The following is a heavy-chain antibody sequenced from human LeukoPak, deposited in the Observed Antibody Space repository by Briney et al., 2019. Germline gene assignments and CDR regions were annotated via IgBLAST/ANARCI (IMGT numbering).Heavy chain of an antibody. CDR1: GFSFSTYS. V-gene: IGHV3-48*01. CDR2: ISSGSSAI. J-gene: IGHJ4*02. Sequence: GGSLRLSCVASGFSFSTYSMNWVRQAPGKGLQWASYISSGSSAIYYTDSVKGRFTITRDDAKNSVYLQMNSLRTEDTAVYYCGTGDPRFDYWGQGILVTVSS. CDR3: GTGDPRFDY. D-gene: IGHD7-27*01.